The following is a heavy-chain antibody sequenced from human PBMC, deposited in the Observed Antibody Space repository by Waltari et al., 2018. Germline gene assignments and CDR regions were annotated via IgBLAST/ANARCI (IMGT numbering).Heavy chain of an antibody. V-gene: IGHV4-61*02. CDR1: GGSISSVDYF. J-gene: IGHJ5*02. CDR2: ISTTGTA. CDR3: ARDLGLDYGSGNFYRNWFDP. D-gene: IGHD3-10*01. Sequence: QVQLQESGPGLVRPSQTLSLTCTVSGGSISSVDYFWSWIRQPAGKGLEWIWRISTTGTANYNPSFNSRVTISVDTSKNQFSLNLRSVTAADTAVYYCARDLGLDYGSGNFYRNWFDPWGQGTLVTVSS.